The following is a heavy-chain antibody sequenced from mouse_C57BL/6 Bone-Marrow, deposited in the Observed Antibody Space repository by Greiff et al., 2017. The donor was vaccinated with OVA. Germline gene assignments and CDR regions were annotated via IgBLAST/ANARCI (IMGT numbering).Heavy chain of an antibody. Sequence: VKLVESGAELVRPGASVTLSCKASGYTFTDYEMHWVKQTPVHGLEWIGAIDPETGGTAYNQKFKGKAILTADKSSSTAYMELRRLTSEDSAVYYCPFYGNYAMDYWGQGTSVTVSS. V-gene: IGHV1-15*01. J-gene: IGHJ4*01. D-gene: IGHD2-10*01. CDR3: PFYGNYAMDY. CDR2: IDPETGGT. CDR1: GYTFTDYE.